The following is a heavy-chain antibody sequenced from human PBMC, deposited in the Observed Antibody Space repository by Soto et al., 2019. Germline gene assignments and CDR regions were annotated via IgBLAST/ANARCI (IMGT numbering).Heavy chain of an antibody. J-gene: IGHJ4*02. CDR1: GFTFSSYA. CDR2: NSGSGSPI. Sequence: PGGSLRLSCAASGFTFSSYAVIWVRQAAGKGPEWVSSNSGSGSPIYYADSVKGRFTISRDNSKNTLYLQMSSLRAEDTAVYYCAKVFYYYDSSGYYYFDYWGQGTLVTVSS. CDR3: AKVFYYYDSSGYYYFDY. V-gene: IGHV3-23*01. D-gene: IGHD3-22*01.